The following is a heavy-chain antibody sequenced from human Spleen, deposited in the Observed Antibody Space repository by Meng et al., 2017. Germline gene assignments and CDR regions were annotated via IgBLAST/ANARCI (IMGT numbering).Heavy chain of an antibody. V-gene: IGHV4-34*01. CDR3: ARGPTTMAHDFDY. CDR1: GGSFSDYY. J-gene: IGHJ4*02. D-gene: IGHD4-11*01. Sequence: QVQRQQWGAGLLKPAETLSLTCVVSGGSFSDYYWSWIRQPPGKGLEWIGEINHSGSTNYNPSLKSRVTISVDTSQNNLSLKLSSVTAADSAVYYCARGPTTMAHDFDYWGQGTLVTVSS. CDR2: INHSGST.